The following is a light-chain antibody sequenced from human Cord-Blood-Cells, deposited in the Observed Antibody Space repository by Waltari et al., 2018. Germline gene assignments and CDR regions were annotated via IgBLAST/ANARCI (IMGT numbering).Light chain of an antibody. CDR1: QSVSSN. J-gene: IGKJ2*01. V-gene: IGKV3-15*01. CDR3: QQDNNWYT. CDR2: GAS. Sequence: EIVMTQSPATLSVSQGERATLSCRASQSVSSNLAWYQQKPGQAPRLLIYGASTRATGIPARFSGSGSGTEFTLTISSLQSEDFAVYYCQQDNNWYTFGQATKLEIK.